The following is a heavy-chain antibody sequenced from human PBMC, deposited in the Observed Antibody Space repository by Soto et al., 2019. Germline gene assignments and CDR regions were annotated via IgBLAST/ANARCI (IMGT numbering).Heavy chain of an antibody. CDR1: GXTFSSYA. Sequence: GSLRLSCAASGXTFSSYAMSWVRRAPGRGLELVSAISGSGGSTYYADSVNCRFTISIDNSKNTLYMQMNSLRAEDTAVYYCAKDRTYCSGGSCYHDAFDIWGQGTMGTVS. CDR3: AKDRTYCSGGSCYHDAFDI. D-gene: IGHD2-15*01. CDR2: ISGSGGST. V-gene: IGHV3-23*01. J-gene: IGHJ3*02.